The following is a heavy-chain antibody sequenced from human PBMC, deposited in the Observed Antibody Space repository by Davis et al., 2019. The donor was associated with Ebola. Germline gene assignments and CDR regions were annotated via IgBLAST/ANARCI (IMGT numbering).Heavy chain of an antibody. CDR3: VKGWLVHDF. V-gene: IGHV3-23*01. J-gene: IGHJ4*02. CDR1: GFPFSRYA. D-gene: IGHD6-6*01. CDR2: IGGSGGIT. Sequence: GESLKISCAASGFPFSRYAMTWVRQAPGKGLEWVSSIGGSGGITYYADSVKGRFSISRDNSKNTVYLQMTSLRLEDTAVYFCVKGWLVHDFWGQGTLVTVSS.